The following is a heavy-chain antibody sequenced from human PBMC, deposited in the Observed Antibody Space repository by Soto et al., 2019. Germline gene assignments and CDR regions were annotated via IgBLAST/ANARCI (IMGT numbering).Heavy chain of an antibody. D-gene: IGHD3-22*01. CDR2: ISAYNGNT. J-gene: IGHJ4*02. V-gene: IGHV1-18*01. CDR1: GYTFTSYG. Sequence: ASVKVSCKASGYTFTSYGISWVRQAPGQGLEWMGWISAYNGNTNYAQKLQGRVTMTTDTSTSTAYMELRSLRSDDTAVYYCARGPWDYYDSSGYYYDYWGQGTLVTVSS. CDR3: ARGPWDYYDSSGYYYDY.